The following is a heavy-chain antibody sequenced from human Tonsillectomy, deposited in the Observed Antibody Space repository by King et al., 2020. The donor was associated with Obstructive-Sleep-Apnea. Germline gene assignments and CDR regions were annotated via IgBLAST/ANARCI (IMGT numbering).Heavy chain of an antibody. V-gene: IGHV5-51*01. J-gene: IGHJ4*02. CDR3: ARQGRGEWAFDY. CDR1: VYSFATYW. CDR2: IYTGDSDT. D-gene: IGHD3-16*01. Sequence: VQLVESGAEVKKPGESLKISCKGSVYSFATYWIGWVRQMPGKGLEWMSIIYTGDSDTGYSPSFQGLVTISADKSINTAYPQWSSLKASDTAMYYCARQGRGEWAFDYWGQGTLLTVSS.